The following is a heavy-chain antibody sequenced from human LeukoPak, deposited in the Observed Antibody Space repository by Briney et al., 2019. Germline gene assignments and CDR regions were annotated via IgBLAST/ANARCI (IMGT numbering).Heavy chain of an antibody. D-gene: IGHD4-23*01. J-gene: IGHJ3*02. V-gene: IGHV1-46*01. CDR2: INPSGGST. Sequence: ASVKDSCTASGYTFTNYHMHWVRQAPGQGLEWMGMINPSGGSTRYKQKFQGRVTMTRDTFTSTVYMELSSLRSEDTAVYYCATLYYGGNGDDAFDIWGQGTMVTVSS. CDR1: GYTFTNYH. CDR3: ATLYYGGNGDDAFDI.